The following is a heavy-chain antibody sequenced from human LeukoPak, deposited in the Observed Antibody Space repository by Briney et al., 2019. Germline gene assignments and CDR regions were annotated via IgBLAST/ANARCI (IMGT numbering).Heavy chain of an antibody. CDR1: GGTFSSYA. Sequence: SVKVSCKASGGTFSSYAISWVRQAPGQGLEWMGGIIPIFGTANYAQKFQGRVTITADESTSTAYMELSSLRSEDTAVYYCARGRTEYYSYTYYYGMDVWGQGTTVTVSS. V-gene: IGHV1-69*13. CDR3: ARGRTEYYSYTYYYGMDV. D-gene: IGHD2/OR15-2a*01. J-gene: IGHJ6*02. CDR2: IIPIFGTA.